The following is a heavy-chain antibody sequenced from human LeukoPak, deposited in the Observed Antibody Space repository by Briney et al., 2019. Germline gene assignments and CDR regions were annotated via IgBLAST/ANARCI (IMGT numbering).Heavy chain of an antibody. CDR2: INHSGST. J-gene: IGHJ6*02. Sequence: SETLSLTCAVYGGSFSGYYWSWIRQPPGKGLEWIGEINHSGSTNYNPSLKSRVTISVDTSKNQFSLKLSSVTAEDTAVYYCARALNGMDVWGQGTTVTVSS. CDR3: ARALNGMDV. CDR1: GGSFSGYY. V-gene: IGHV4-34*01.